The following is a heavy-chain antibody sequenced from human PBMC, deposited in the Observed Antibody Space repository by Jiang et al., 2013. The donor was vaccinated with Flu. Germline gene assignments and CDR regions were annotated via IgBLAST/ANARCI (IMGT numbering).Heavy chain of an antibody. CDR2: INTNTGNP. CDR3: ARVDSRSSRRDFDY. Sequence: QSGSELKNPGASVKVSCKTSGYTFNTCAMNWVRQAPGQGLEWMGWINTNTGNPTYAQGFTGRFVFSLDTSVSTAYLQISSLKAEDTAVYYCARVDSRSSRRDFDYWGQGTLATVPS. J-gene: IGHJ4*02. D-gene: IGHD3/OR15-3a*01. V-gene: IGHV7-4-1*02. CDR1: GYTFNTCA.